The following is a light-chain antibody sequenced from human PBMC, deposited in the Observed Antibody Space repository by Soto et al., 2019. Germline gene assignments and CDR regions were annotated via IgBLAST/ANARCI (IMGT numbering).Light chain of an antibody. Sequence: EIVLTQSPGTLSVSPGERVTLSCRASQNVSSGYLAWYQQKPGQAPRLLIYGASTRAAGIPDRFSGNGSGTDFALTLSRLEPEDFGVYHCQQYGSTPPTFGPGTEVEIK. CDR1: QNVSSGY. CDR3: QQYGSTPPT. J-gene: IGKJ3*01. CDR2: GAS. V-gene: IGKV3-20*01.